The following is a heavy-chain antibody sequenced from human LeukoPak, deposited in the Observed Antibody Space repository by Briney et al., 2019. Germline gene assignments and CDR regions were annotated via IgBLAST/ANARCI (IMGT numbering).Heavy chain of an antibody. Sequence: GGSLRLSCAASGFTFSSYAMHWVRQAPGKGLEWVAVISYDGSNKYYADSVKGRFTISRDNSKNTLYLQMNSLRAEDTAVYYCAKLGRSPFDAFDIWGQGTMVTVSS. CDR3: AKLGRSPFDAFDI. CDR2: ISYDGSNK. CDR1: GFTFSSYA. J-gene: IGHJ3*02. V-gene: IGHV3-30*18. D-gene: IGHD1-26*01.